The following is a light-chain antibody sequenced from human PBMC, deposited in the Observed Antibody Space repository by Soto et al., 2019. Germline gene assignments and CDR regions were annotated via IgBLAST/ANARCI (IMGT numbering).Light chain of an antibody. V-gene: IGLV1-51*01. CDR2: DNN. CDR3: GTWDSSLSVVI. J-gene: IGLJ2*01. CDR1: SSNIGNNF. Sequence: QSVLTQPPSVSAAPGQKVTISCSGRSSNIGNNFVSWYQQLPGTAPRLLIYDNNNRPSGIPDRFSGAQSGTSATLAITGLQTGDEAEYFCGTWDSSLSVVIFGGGTKLTVL.